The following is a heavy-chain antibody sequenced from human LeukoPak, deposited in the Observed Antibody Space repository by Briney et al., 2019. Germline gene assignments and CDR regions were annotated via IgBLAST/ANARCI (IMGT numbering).Heavy chain of an antibody. J-gene: IGHJ4*02. CDR1: GGSISSYY. D-gene: IGHD5-24*01. Sequence: SETLSLTCTVSGGSISSYYWSWIRQPPGKGLEWIGYISYSGNTNYNPSLKSRVTISVDTSKNQFSVKLSSVTAAYTAVYYCARGGGYNSPFGYWGQGTLVTVSS. CDR3: ARGGGYNSPFGY. CDR2: ISYSGNT. V-gene: IGHV4-59*01.